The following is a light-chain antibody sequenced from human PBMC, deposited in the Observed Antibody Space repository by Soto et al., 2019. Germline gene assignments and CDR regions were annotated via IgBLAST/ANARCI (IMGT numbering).Light chain of an antibody. J-gene: IGKJ2*01. CDR2: GAS. Sequence: DIVLTQSPGTLSLSPGERATISCRASHAVTNNFLAWYQQKPGQAPRLVIYGASSRPAGIPDRFSGSGAGTDFTLSISRLEPEDFAVYFCQQYGTSPGSFGQGTKLEIK. CDR3: QQYGTSPGS. V-gene: IGKV3-20*01. CDR1: HAVTNNF.